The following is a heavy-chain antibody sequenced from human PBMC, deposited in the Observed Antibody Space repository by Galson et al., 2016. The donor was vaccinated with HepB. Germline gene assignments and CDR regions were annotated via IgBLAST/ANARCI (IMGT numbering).Heavy chain of an antibody. CDR2: ITPAFGAA. V-gene: IGHV1-69*13. CDR3: AIHPQDKWLQLLSGFDY. J-gene: IGHJ4*02. CDR1: GGTSNNYA. D-gene: IGHD5-24*01. Sequence: SVKDSCKASGGTSNNYAFNWVRQAPGQGLEWMGGITPAFGAANYAQNLRGRVTITADESTNTTCIDLGSLTSNDTAVYYFAIHPQDKWLQLLSGFDYWGQGSLVIFSS.